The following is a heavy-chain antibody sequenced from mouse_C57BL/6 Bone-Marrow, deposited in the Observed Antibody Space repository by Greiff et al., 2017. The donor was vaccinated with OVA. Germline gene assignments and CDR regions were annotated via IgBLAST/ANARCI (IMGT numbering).Heavy chain of an antibody. D-gene: IGHD1-1*01. CDR2: IDPNSGGT. J-gene: IGHJ1*03. CDR3: ASPSTTVVPHWYFDV. V-gene: IGHV1-72*01. Sequence: VQLQQPGAELVKPGASVKLSCKASGYTFTSYWMHWVQQRPGRGLEWIGRIDPNSGGTKYNEKFKSKATLTVDKPSSTAYMQLSSLTSEDSAVYYCASPSTTVVPHWYFDVWGTGTTVTVSS. CDR1: GYTFTSYW.